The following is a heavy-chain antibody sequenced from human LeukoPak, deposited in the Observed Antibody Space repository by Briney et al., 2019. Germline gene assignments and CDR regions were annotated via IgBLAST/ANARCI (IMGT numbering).Heavy chain of an antibody. CDR1: GFTFSNYA. Sequence: PGGSLRLSCTASGFTFSNYAMSWVRQPPGKGLEWIASISSTGITHYYPSLESRISVSVETSKNQFSLKLTSLTAADTAVYYCAFSGWFWGAFDYWGQGILVTVSS. CDR3: AFSGWFWGAFDY. CDR2: ISSTGIT. V-gene: IGHV4-39*01. J-gene: IGHJ4*02. D-gene: IGHD6-19*01.